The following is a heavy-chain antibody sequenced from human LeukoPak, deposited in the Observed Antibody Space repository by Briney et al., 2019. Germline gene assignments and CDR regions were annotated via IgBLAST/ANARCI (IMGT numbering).Heavy chain of an antibody. V-gene: IGHV4-34*01. Sequence: AETLSLTCAVYGGSFSGYYLSWIRQPPGKGLEWIGEINHSGSTNYNPSLKVRVTVSVDTSKNHFSLKLGSVAAADTAVYDCARVDSWFDPWGQGTLVTVSS. CDR1: GGSFSGYY. CDR3: ARVDSWFDP. J-gene: IGHJ5*02. CDR2: INHSGST. D-gene: IGHD2-2*03.